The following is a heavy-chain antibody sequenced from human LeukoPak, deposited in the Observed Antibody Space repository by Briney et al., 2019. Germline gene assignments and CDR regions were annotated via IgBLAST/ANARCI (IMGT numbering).Heavy chain of an antibody. V-gene: IGHV3-21*04. D-gene: IGHD2/OR15-2a*01. CDR1: GFTFSSYS. CDR3: ARAGNTRFDY. Sequence: PGGSLRLSCAASGFTFSSYSMNWVRQAPGKGLEWVSSISSSNSYIYYADSVKGRFTISRDNSKNTLYLQMNSLRAEDTAVYYCARAGNTRFDYWGQGTLVTVSS. J-gene: IGHJ4*02. CDR2: ISSSNSYI.